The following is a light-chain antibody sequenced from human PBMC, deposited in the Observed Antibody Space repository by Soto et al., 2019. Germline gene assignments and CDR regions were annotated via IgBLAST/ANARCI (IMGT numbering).Light chain of an antibody. CDR3: QQSYSTPRT. CDR1: QSISSY. J-gene: IGKJ1*01. V-gene: IGKV1-39*01. Sequence: DIQMTQSPSSLSASVGDRVTITCRASQSISSYLNWYQQKPGKAPKLLIYAASSLPSGVPPRFSGSGSGTDFTLTISSLQPEDFATYYCQQSYSTPRTFGQGTKVDI. CDR2: AAS.